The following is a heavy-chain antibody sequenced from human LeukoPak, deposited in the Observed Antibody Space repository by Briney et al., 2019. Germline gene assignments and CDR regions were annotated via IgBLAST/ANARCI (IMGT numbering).Heavy chain of an antibody. CDR3: AMVLTSDDAFDI. CDR1: GGTFSSYA. Sequence: SVKVSCKASGGTFSSYAISWVRQAPGQGLEWMGGIIPIFGTANYAQKFQGRATITADESTSTAYMELSSLRSEDTAVYYCAMVLTSDDAFDIWGQGTMVTVPS. V-gene: IGHV1-69*13. CDR2: IIPIFGTA. D-gene: IGHD2-2*01. J-gene: IGHJ3*02.